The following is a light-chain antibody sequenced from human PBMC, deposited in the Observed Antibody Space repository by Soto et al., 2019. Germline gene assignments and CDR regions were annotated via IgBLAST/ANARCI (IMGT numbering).Light chain of an antibody. CDR2: EVT. CDR3: RSFTRRXTFV. J-gene: IGLJ1*01. Sequence: QSSLTQPASVSGSPVQSIAISCTGTRSDVCAYNYFSWYQQHPGKAPKLMISEVTNRPAGVYDRFSGSKSGNTASLTISGLQAEDEADYYCRSFTRRXTFVVGTGTKVXV. V-gene: IGLV2-14*01. CDR1: RSDVCAYNY.